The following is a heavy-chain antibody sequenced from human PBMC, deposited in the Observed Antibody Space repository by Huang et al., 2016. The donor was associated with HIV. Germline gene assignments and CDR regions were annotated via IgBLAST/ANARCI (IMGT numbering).Heavy chain of an antibody. V-gene: IGHV3-33*08. CDR1: GFTFSSYG. Sequence: QVQLVESGGGVVQPGRSLRLSCAASGFTFSSYGMHWVRQAPGKGLEWVAVIWYDGSNKYYADSVEGRFTIARDNSKNTLYLQMNSLKTEDTAVYYCALKGDSSGWEYFRHWGQGTLVTVSS. J-gene: IGHJ1*01. D-gene: IGHD6-19*01. CDR2: IWYDGSNK. CDR3: ALKGDSSGWEYFRH.